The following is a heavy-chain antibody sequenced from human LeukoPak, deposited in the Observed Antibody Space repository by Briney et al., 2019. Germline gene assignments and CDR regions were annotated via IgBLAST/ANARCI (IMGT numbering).Heavy chain of an antibody. J-gene: IGHJ4*02. CDR3: ARPRDNRYFDWLSLDY. V-gene: IGHV5-51*01. CDR2: IYPGDSDT. Sequence: GESLKISCKGSGYSFTNSWIGWGRQMPGKGLEWMGIIYPGDSDTRYSPCFHGQVTISADKSISTAYLQWSSLKASDTAMYYCARPRDNRYFDWLSLDYWGQGTLVTVSS. CDR1: GYSFTNSW. D-gene: IGHD3-9*01.